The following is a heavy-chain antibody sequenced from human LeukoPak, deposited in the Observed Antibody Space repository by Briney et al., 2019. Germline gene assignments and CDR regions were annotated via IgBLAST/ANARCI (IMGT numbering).Heavy chain of an antibody. CDR2: ISSSGSTI. CDR1: GFTFSDYY. V-gene: IGHV3-11*04. CDR3: ARDSHMGIAAAGTDYYYGMDV. J-gene: IGHJ6*02. D-gene: IGHD6-13*01. Sequence: GGSLRLSCAASGFTFSDYYMSWIRQAPGKGLEWVSYISSSGSTIYYADSVKGRFTISRDNAKNSLYLQMNSLRAEDTAVYYCARDSHMGIAAAGTDYYYGMDVWGQGTTVTVSS.